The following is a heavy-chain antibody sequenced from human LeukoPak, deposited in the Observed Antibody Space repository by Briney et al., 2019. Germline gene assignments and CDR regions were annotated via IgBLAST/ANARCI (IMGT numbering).Heavy chain of an antibody. CDR1: GGSFSGYY. CDR3: GRCRRITMVQWVMTPFDY. J-gene: IGHJ4*02. D-gene: IGHD3-10*01. CDR2: INHSRST. Sequence: PSETLSLTCAVYGGSFSGYYWSWMRPALGKGLEWIGEINHSRSTNYNPSLERRVTTSVDTSKNQFSLKLSHVTGADPAVHYCGRCRRITMVQWVMTPFDYWGQGTLVTVSS. V-gene: IGHV4-34*01.